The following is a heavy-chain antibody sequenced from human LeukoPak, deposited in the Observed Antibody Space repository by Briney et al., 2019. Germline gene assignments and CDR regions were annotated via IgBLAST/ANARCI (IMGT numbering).Heavy chain of an antibody. CDR2: ISSNGGST. CDR3: ARGIVGARSIDY. D-gene: IGHD1-26*01. V-gene: IGHV3-64*01. CDR1: GFTFSSYA. Sequence: GGSLRLSCAASGFTFSSYAMHWVRQAPGKGLEYVSAISSNGGSTYYANSVKGRFTISRDNSKNTLYLQMGSLRAEDMAVYYCARGIVGARSIDYWGQGTLVTVSS. J-gene: IGHJ4*02.